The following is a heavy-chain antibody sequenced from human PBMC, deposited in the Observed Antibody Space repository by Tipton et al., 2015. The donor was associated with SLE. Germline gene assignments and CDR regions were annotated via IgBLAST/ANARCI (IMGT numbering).Heavy chain of an antibody. Sequence: SLRPSCAASGFTVSSNYMSWVRQAPGKGLEWVSVIYSGGSTYYADSVKGRFTISRDNSKNTLYLQMNSLRAEDTAVYYCARDYRGYYFDYWGQGTLVTVSS. J-gene: IGHJ4*02. CDR3: ARDYRGYYFDY. CDR2: IYSGGST. CDR1: GFTVSSNY. D-gene: IGHD1-26*01. V-gene: IGHV3-66*01.